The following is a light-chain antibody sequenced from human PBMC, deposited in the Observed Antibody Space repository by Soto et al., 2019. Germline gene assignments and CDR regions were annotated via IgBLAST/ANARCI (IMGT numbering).Light chain of an antibody. CDR1: QTISTY. CDR2: AAS. CDR3: QQSHGIPYT. Sequence: DIQMTQSPSSLSASVGDRVTITCRASQTISTYLNWYQQEPGKAPKLLIYAASSLQSGVPSRFRGSGSGTDFTLTISSLQPEDCAAYYCQQSHGIPYTFGQGTKLEIK. J-gene: IGKJ2*01. V-gene: IGKV1-39*01.